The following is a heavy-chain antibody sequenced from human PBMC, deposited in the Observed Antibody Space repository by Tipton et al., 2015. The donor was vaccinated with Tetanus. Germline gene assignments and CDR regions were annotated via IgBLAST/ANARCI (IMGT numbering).Heavy chain of an antibody. D-gene: IGHD1-26*01. CDR3: ATGRTLDY. CDR1: GFTFSDNW. CDR2: ISSTSSYI. V-gene: IGHV3-21*01. J-gene: IGHJ4*02. Sequence: SLRLSCAASGFTFSDNWMSWVRQAPGKGLEWLSSISSTSSYIYYADSVKGRFTVSRDNAKNSLSLQMKSLGDEDTAVYYCATGRTLDYWGQGTRVTVSS.